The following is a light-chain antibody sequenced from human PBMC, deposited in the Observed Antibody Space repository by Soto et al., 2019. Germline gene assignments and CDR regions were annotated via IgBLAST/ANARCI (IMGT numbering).Light chain of an antibody. CDR2: GAS. CDR3: HQYDNAPQT. J-gene: IGKJ2*01. CDR1: QSVSSSY. V-gene: IGKV3-20*01. Sequence: EIVLTQSPGTLSLSPGERGTLSCRASQSVSSSYLAWYQQKPGLAPRLLIYGASKRATGIPDRFSGSGSGTDFSLTISRLEPEDFAVYYCHQYDNAPQTYGQGTKVDIK.